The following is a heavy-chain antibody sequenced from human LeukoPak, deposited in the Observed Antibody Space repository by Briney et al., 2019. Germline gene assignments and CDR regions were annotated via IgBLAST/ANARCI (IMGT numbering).Heavy chain of an antibody. CDR2: NDRDDDK. D-gene: IGHD6-6*01. J-gene: IGHJ4*02. CDR3: ARISKLRAVEY. CDR1: GFSLSLSGMG. V-gene: IGHV2-70*04. Sequence: SGPTLVNPTQTLTLSFTFSGFSLSLSGMGVSWIRQPTGKGLEWLARNDRDDDKLYNTSLKKRLSISKDTSKNQVVLTLTKMDPVDTATYDCARISKLRAVEYCGEGILGTVS.